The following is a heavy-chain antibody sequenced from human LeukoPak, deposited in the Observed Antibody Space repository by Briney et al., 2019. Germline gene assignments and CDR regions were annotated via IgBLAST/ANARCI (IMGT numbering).Heavy chain of an antibody. V-gene: IGHV3-53*01. CDR2: IYRGGST. CDR1: GFTVSPNY. J-gene: IGHJ4*02. Sequence: PGGSLRLSCEVFGFTVSPNYMSWVRQAPGKGLEWVSVIYRGGSTYYADSVRDRFIISRDNSKNTLYLQMNSLRAEDTAVYYCASASCIGSSCYSGYFDYWGQGTLVTVSS. D-gene: IGHD2-15*01. CDR3: ASASCIGSSCYSGYFDY.